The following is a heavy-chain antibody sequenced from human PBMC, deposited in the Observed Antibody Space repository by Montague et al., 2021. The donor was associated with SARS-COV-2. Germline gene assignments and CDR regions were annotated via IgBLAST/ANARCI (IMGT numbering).Heavy chain of an antibody. CDR3: ARVRFYGSGTSLGMDV. CDR2: INHSGST. Sequence: LSLPCAVYGGSFSGYYWSWIRQPPGKGLEWIGEINHSGSTNCNPSLKSRVTISVDTSKNQFSLKLSSVTAADTAVYYCARVRFYGSGTSLGMDVWGQGTTVTVSS. J-gene: IGHJ6*02. V-gene: IGHV4-34*01. D-gene: IGHD3-10*01. CDR1: GGSFSGYY.